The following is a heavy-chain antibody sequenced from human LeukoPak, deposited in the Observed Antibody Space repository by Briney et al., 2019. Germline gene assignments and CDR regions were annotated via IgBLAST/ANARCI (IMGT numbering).Heavy chain of an antibody. J-gene: IGHJ4*02. CDR1: GFRFTSHS. CDR2: INHDGSAK. CDR3: ATSRDSSGVD. Sequence: GGSLRLSCAASGFRFTSHSMSWVRQAPGKGLEWLANINHDGSAKYYVDSAKGRFTISRDNAKNSLYLQMNNLRAEDTAVYYCATSRDSSGVDWGQGTLVTVSS. V-gene: IGHV3-7*01. D-gene: IGHD3-22*01.